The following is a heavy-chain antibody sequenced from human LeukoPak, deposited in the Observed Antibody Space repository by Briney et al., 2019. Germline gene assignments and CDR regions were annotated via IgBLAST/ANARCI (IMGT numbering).Heavy chain of an antibody. D-gene: IGHD3-9*01. V-gene: IGHV1-18*04. CDR1: GYTFTGYY. CDR2: ISAYNGNT. J-gene: IGHJ4*02. CDR3: ARFATGDYDILTGFDY. Sequence: ASVKVPCKASGYTFTGYYMHWVRQAPGQGLEWMGWISAYNGNTNYAQKLQGRVTMTTDTSTSTAYMELRSLRSDDTAVYYCARFATGDYDILTGFDYWGQGTLVTVSS.